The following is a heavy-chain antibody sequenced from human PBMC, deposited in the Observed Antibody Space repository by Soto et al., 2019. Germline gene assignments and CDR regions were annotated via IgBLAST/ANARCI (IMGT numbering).Heavy chain of an antibody. CDR2: IKPDGSDK. Sequence: SGGSLRLSCAASGFTFHNYWMGWVRQTPDKGLEWVANIKPDGSDKYYVDSVKGRFTISRDNAKNSLYLQMNSLRAEDTAVYYCARENYFDYWGPGTLVTVSS. CDR1: GFTFHNYW. J-gene: IGHJ4*02. CDR3: ARENYFDY. V-gene: IGHV3-7*01.